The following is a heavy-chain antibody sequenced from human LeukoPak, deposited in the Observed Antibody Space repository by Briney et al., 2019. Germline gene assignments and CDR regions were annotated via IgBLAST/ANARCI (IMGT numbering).Heavy chain of an antibody. Sequence: ASVKVSCKASGYTFTSYYMHWVRQAPGQGLEWMGIINPSGGSTSYAQKFQGRVTITTDESTSTAYMELSSLRSEDTAVYYCASRDIVGATTDYWGQGTLVTVSS. CDR1: GYTFTSYY. D-gene: IGHD1-26*01. CDR3: ASRDIVGATTDY. CDR2: INPSGGST. J-gene: IGHJ4*02. V-gene: IGHV1-46*01.